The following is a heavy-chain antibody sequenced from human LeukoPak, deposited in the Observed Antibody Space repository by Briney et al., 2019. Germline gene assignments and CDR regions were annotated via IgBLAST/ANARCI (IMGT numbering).Heavy chain of an antibody. J-gene: IGHJ2*01. V-gene: IGHV3-23*01. D-gene: IGHD2/OR15-2a*01. Sequence: GGSLRLSCAASGFTFSSYAMNWVRQAPGKGLECISAISGSGDSTYYADSVKGRFTISRDNSKNTLYLQMNSLRTEDTAVYYCARNVSGQYFDTWGRGTLVTVSS. CDR3: ARNVSGQYFDT. CDR2: ISGSGDST. CDR1: GFTFSSYA.